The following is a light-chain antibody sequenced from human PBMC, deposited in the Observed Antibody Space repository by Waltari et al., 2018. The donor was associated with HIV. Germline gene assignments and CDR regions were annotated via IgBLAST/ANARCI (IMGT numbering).Light chain of an antibody. CDR2: GAS. V-gene: IGKV3-15*01. CDR3: QQYDKWWT. CDR1: QSVSSN. Sequence: EIVMTQSPATLSVSPGERATLSCRASQSVSSNLAWFQQKPGQAPRLLSYGASTRATGIPARFSGSGSGTDFTLTISSLQSEDFAVYYCQQYDKWWTFGQGTKVEIK. J-gene: IGKJ1*01.